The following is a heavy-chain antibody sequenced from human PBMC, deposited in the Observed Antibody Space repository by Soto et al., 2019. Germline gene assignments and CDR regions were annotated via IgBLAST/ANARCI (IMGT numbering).Heavy chain of an antibody. CDR2: IIPTLGTP. D-gene: IGHD3-3*01. CDR1: GGTFSTHA. Sequence: QVQLVQSGAEVQKPGSSVKVSCKASGGTFSTHAISWVRQAPGQGLEWLGGIIPTLGTPNYAQKFQGRVTVTADEYTSTAYMELSRLTSEDTAVYYCARAAFRSGYYGYYYGMDVWGQGTAVNV. V-gene: IGHV1-69*01. CDR3: ARAAFRSGYYGYYYGMDV. J-gene: IGHJ6*02.